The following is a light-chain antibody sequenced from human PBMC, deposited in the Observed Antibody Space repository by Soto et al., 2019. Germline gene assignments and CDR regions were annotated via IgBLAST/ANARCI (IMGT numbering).Light chain of an antibody. Sequence: QSALTQPASLSGSPGQSVTISCTGSSSDVGGFNYVSWYQQHPGNAPKLLIYEVSNRPSGGSGRFSASKSGNTASLTISGLQAEDEADYYCCSYSRSATLVFAGVTKLTVL. CDR3: CSYSRSATLV. CDR2: EVS. J-gene: IGLJ2*01. V-gene: IGLV2-14*03. CDR1: SSDVGGFNY.